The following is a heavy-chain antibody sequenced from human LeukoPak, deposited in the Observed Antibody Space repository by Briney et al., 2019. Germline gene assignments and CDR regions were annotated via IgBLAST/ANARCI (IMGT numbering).Heavy chain of an antibody. V-gene: IGHV3-30*18. Sequence: PGRSLRLSCAASGFTFSSYGMHWVRQAPGKGLEWVAVISYDGSNKYYADSVKGRFTISRDNSKNTLYLQMNSLRAEDTAVYYWAKDEHRAAAASDYGGREPLVTVS. J-gene: IGHJ4*02. D-gene: IGHD6-13*01. CDR3: AKDEHRAAAASDY. CDR2: ISYDGSNK. CDR1: GFTFSSYG.